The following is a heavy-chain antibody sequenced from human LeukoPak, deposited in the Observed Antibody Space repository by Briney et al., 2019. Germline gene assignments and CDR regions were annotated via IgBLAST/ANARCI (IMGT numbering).Heavy chain of an antibody. J-gene: IGHJ4*02. V-gene: IGHV3-21*01. D-gene: IGHD3-22*01. CDR3: GRDSYYYDSSGYCWGGGRSYFDY. Sequence: PGGSLRLSCEVSGFTFSSYHMNWVRQAPGKGLEWVSSIGSSGSYIYYADSLTGRFTISRDNAKNSLYLQMNSLRAEDTAVYYCGRDSYYYDSSGYCWGGGRSYFDYWGQGTLVTVSS. CDR2: IGSSGSYI. CDR1: GFTFSSYH.